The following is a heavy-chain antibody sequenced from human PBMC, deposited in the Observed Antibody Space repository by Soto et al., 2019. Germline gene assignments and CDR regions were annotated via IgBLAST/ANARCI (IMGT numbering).Heavy chain of an antibody. J-gene: IGHJ3*02. D-gene: IGHD3-22*01. CDR1: GFTFSDYY. CDR2: ISSSSSYT. CDR3: ARHTYYYGSSGYYYGDAFDI. Sequence: GGSLRLSCAASGFTFSDYYMSWIRQAPGKGLEWVSYISSSSSYTNYADSVKGRFTISRDNAKNSLYPQMNSLRAEDTAVYYCARHTYYYGSSGYYYGDAFDIWGQGTMVTVSS. V-gene: IGHV3-11*06.